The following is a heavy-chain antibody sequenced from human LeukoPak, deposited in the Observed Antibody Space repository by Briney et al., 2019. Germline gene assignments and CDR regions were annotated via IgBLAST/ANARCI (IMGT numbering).Heavy chain of an antibody. CDR2: IYYSGST. CDR1: GGSISSYY. CDR3: ARLHYDFWSGYYTYYFDY. D-gene: IGHD3-3*01. V-gene: IGHV4-59*08. Sequence: KPSETLSLTCTVSGGSISSYYWSWIRQPPGKGLEWIGYIYYSGSTNYNPSLKSRVTISVDTSKNQFSLKLSSVTAADTAVYYCARLHYDFWSGYYTYYFDYWGQGTLVTVTS. J-gene: IGHJ4*02.